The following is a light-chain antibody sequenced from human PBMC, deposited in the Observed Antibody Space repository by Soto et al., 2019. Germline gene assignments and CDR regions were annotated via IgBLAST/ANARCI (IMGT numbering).Light chain of an antibody. CDR2: DAS. V-gene: IGKV1-33*01. Sequence: DIEMTQSTSSLFASVGDRVTITCQASQDISDFLNWYQQKPGKAPKVLIYDASSLQAGVPSRFSGHGSGTHFTFTISSLQPDDSGIYYCQQYDDLPITFGQGRRLENK. CDR3: QQYDDLPIT. J-gene: IGKJ5*01. CDR1: QDISDF.